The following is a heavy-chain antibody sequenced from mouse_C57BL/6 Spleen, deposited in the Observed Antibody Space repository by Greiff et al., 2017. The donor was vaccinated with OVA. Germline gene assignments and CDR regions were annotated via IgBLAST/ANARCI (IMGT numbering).Heavy chain of an antibody. CDR3: ARSYYGSSYGYWYFDV. J-gene: IGHJ1*03. CDR1: GYTFTSYG. V-gene: IGHV1-81*01. CDR2: IYPRSGNT. Sequence: VQLQQSGAELARPGASVKLSCKASGYTFTSYGISWVKQRTGQGLEWIGEIYPRSGNTYYNEKFKGKATLTADKSSSPAYMELRSRTSEDSAVYFCARSYYGSSYGYWYFDVWGTGTTVTVSS. D-gene: IGHD1-1*01.